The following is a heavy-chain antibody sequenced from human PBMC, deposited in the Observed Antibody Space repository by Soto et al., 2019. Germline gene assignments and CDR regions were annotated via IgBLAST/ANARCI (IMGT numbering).Heavy chain of an antibody. Sequence: QDQLVQSGAEVKKPGSSVKVSCKASGGTFSSHTFSWVRQAPGQGLEWMGRIIPALGTATYAQKFQGRVTITPDDSATTVYTELNSPRSEDTAVYDCASPDLGDYWYVDLGGRGTLVTVSS. CDR1: GGTFSSHT. D-gene: IGHD2-21*02. V-gene: IGHV1-69*08. CDR3: ASPDLGDYWYVDL. CDR2: IIPALGTA. J-gene: IGHJ2*01.